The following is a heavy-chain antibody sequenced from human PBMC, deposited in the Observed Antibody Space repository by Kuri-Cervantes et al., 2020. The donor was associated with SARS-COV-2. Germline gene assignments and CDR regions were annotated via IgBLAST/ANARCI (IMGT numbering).Heavy chain of an antibody. CDR3: AGRRENFYLSNWFDP. CDR2: IYPGDSDT. V-gene: IGHV5-51*01. J-gene: IGHJ5*02. Sequence: KVSCKGSGYSFTSYWIGWVRQMPGKGLEWMGIIYPGDSDTRYSPSFQGQVTISADKSISTAYLQWSSLKASDTAMYYCAGRRENFYLSNWFDPWGQGTLVTVSS. D-gene: IGHD2/OR15-2a*01. CDR1: GYSFTSYW.